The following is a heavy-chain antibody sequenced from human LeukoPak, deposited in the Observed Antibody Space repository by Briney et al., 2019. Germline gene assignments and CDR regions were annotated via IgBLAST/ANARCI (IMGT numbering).Heavy chain of an antibody. D-gene: IGHD2-2*01. Sequence: SETLSLTCAVYGGSFSGYYWSWIRQPPGKGLEWIGEINHSGSTNYNPSLKSRVTISVDTSKNQFSLKLSSVTAADTAVYYCARVPPLIVVVPAAMGGADAFDIWGQGTMVTVSS. CDR1: GGSFSGYY. CDR2: INHSGST. J-gene: IGHJ3*02. V-gene: IGHV4-34*01. CDR3: ARVPPLIVVVPAAMGGADAFDI.